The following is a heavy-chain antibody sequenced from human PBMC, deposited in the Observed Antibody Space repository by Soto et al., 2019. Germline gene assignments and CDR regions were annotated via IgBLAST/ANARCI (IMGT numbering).Heavy chain of an antibody. V-gene: IGHV1-3*01. CDR2: INAGNGNT. CDR1: GYTFTSYA. Sequence: ASVKVSCKASGYTFTSYAMHWVRQAPGQRLEWMGWINAGNGNTKYSQKFQGRVTITRDTSASTAYMELSSLRSEDTAVYYCARVAAGGWYYYYMDVWGKGTTVTVSS. CDR3: ARVAAGGWYYYYMDV. D-gene: IGHD6-25*01. J-gene: IGHJ6*03.